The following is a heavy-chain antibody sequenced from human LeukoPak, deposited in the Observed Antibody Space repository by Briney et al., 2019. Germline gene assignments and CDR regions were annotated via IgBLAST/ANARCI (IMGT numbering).Heavy chain of an antibody. CDR2: IKQDGNEK. J-gene: IGHJ3*02. Sequence: GGSLRLSCAASGFTFSSYWMNWVRQAPGKGLEWVANIKQDGNEKYYVGSVKGRFTISRDNGKTSLYLQMNSLRVEDTAVYYCAKPITVSGATDGFDIWGQGTMVTVSS. V-gene: IGHV3-7*01. CDR3: AKPITVSGATDGFDI. D-gene: IGHD3-3*01. CDR1: GFTFSSYW.